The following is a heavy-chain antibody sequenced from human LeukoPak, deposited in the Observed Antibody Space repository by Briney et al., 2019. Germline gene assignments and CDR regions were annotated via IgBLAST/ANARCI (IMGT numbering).Heavy chain of an antibody. CDR2: ISSSSSTI. CDR1: GFTFSSYS. V-gene: IGHV3-48*02. Sequence: GGSLRLSCAASGFTFSSYSMNWVRQAPGKGLEWVSYISSSSSTIYYADSVKGRFTISRDNAKNSLYLQMNSLRDEDTAVYYCARVSGYSYGRKFDYWGQGTLVTVSS. CDR3: ARVSGYSYGRKFDY. D-gene: IGHD5-18*01. J-gene: IGHJ4*02.